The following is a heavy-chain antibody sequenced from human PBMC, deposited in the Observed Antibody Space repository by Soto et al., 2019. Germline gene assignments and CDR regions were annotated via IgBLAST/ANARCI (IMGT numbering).Heavy chain of an antibody. D-gene: IGHD6-13*01. CDR3: ARIRIAAAGNLIYYYYGMDV. CDR2: IYYSGST. Sequence: HVQLQESGPGLVKPSKTLSLTFTVSGGSSISGGYYWNWISPHQGQGLEWIEYIYYSGSTYYTPSPKSRVTISVDTSKNHFSLKLSSVTAADTAVYYCARIRIAAAGNLIYYYYGMDVCGQGTTVTVSS. V-gene: IGHV4-31*03. CDR1: GGSSISGGYY. J-gene: IGHJ6*02.